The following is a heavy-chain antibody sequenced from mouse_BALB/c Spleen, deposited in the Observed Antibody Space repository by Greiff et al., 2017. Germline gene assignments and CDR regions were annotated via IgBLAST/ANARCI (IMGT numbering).Heavy chain of an antibody. CDR2: IDPANGNT. V-gene: IGHV14-3*02. CDR3: ASLTTAYAMDY. J-gene: IGHJ4*01. Sequence: EVQLQQSGAELVKPGASVKLSCTASGFNIKDTYMHWVKQRPEQGLEWIGRIDPANGNTKYDPKFQGKATITAATSSNTAYLQLSSLTSEDTAVYYCASLTTAYAMDYWGQGTSVTVSS. D-gene: IGHD1-2*01. CDR1: GFNIKDTY.